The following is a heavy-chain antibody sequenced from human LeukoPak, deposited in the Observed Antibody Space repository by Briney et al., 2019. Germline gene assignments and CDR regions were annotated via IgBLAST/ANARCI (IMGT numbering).Heavy chain of an antibody. Sequence: SETLSLTCAAYGGSFSGYYWSWIRQPPGKGLEWIGEINHSGSTNYNPSLKSRVTISVDTSKNQFSLKLSSVTAADTAVYYCASDSSGYYYFDYWGQGTLVTVSS. D-gene: IGHD3-22*01. CDR1: GGSFSGYY. CDR2: INHSGST. CDR3: ASDSSGYYYFDY. V-gene: IGHV4-34*01. J-gene: IGHJ4*02.